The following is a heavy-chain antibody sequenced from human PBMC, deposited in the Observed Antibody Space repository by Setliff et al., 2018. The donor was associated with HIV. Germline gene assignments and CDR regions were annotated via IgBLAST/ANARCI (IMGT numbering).Heavy chain of an antibody. CDR3: ARESMLRGLRHAVDI. J-gene: IGHJ3*02. Sequence: PSETLSLTCTVSGGSISTGDYYWAWIRHYPGKGLEWIGYIFYKGSTFYNPSLKSRVSISVLRSTDQFFLRLNSVTAADTAVYYCARESMLRGLRHAVDIWGQGTMVTVSS. D-gene: IGHD3-10*01. CDR1: GGSISTGDYY. CDR2: IFYKGST. V-gene: IGHV4-31*03.